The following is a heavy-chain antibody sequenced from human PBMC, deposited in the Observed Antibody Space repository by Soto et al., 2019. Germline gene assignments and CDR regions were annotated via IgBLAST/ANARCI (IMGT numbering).Heavy chain of an antibody. D-gene: IGHD2-15*01. CDR1: GFTFSSYA. J-gene: IGHJ6*02. V-gene: IGHV3-64*01. CDR2: ISSNGGST. Sequence: EVQLVESGGGLVQPGGSLRLSCAASGFTFSSYAMHWVRQAPGKGLEYVSAISSNGGSTYYANSVEGRFTISRDNSKNTLYLQMGSLRADDMAVYYCARGIAGSVYGMDVWGHGTTVTVSS. CDR3: ARGIAGSVYGMDV.